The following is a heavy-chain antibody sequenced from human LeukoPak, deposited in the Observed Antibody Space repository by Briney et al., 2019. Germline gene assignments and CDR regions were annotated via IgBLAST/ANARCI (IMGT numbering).Heavy chain of an antibody. Sequence: QPGGSLRLSCAASGFTFSSYWMSWVRQAPGKGLEWVANIKQDGSEKYYVDSVKGRFTISRDNAKNSLYLQMNSLRAEDTAVYYCARMDSSGSYTIFDYWGQGTLVTVSS. CDR1: GFTFSSYW. CDR3: ARMDSSGSYTIFDY. D-gene: IGHD3-10*01. V-gene: IGHV3-7*03. J-gene: IGHJ4*02. CDR2: IKQDGSEK.